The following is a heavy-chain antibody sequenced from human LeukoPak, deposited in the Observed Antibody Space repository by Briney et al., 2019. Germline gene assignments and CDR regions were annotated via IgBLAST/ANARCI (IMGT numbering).Heavy chain of an antibody. CDR3: ARLDPLNSNLLIRGRHFDY. CDR1: GYSFTSYC. V-gene: IGHV5-51*01. CDR2: IYPGDSDT. J-gene: IGHJ4*02. Sequence: GESLKISCKGSGYSFTSYCIGWVRQMPGKGLEWMGIIYPGDSDTRYSPSFQGQVTISADKSISTAYLQWSSLKASDTAMYYCARLDPLNSNLLIRGRHFDYWGQGTLVTVSS. D-gene: IGHD1-26*01.